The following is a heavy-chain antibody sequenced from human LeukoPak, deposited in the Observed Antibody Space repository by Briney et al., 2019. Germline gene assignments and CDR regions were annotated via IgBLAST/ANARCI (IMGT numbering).Heavy chain of an antibody. CDR2: INPNSGGT. D-gene: IGHD6-19*01. CDR3: ARATRGWYRHSNWFDP. Sequence: ASVKVSCKASGYTFSSYGISWVRQAPGQGLEWMGWINPNSGGTNYAQKFQGRVTMTRDTSISTAYMELSRLRSDDTAVYYCARATRGWYRHSNWFDPWGQGTLVTVSS. J-gene: IGHJ5*02. CDR1: GYTFSSYG. V-gene: IGHV1-2*02.